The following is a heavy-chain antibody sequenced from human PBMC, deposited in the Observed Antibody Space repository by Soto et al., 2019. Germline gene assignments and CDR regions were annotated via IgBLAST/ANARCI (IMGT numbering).Heavy chain of an antibody. D-gene: IGHD6-13*01. CDR2: IIPILGIA. V-gene: IGHV1-69*02. Sequence: GASVKVSCKASGGTFSSYTISWVRQAPGQGLEWMGRIIPILGIANYAQKFQGRVTITADKSTSTAYMELSSLRSEDTAVYYCARQHSSRRSAFDIWGQGTMVTVSS. CDR3: ARQHSSRRSAFDI. J-gene: IGHJ3*02. CDR1: GGTFSSYT.